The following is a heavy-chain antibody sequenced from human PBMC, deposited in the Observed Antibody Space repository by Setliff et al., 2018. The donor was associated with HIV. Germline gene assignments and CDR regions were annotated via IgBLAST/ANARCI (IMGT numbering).Heavy chain of an antibody. CDR3: ASRLLNTLPGVRGWFDP. Sequence: SETLSLTCSVSGDSISSSPNCWGWIRQPPGKGLEWIGSIFYSGDTYYNPSLKSRLTISLDTSKNQFSLRLNSVTSADTAVYYCASRLLNTLPGVRGWFDPWGQGSLVTVSS. CDR2: IFYSGDT. CDR1: GDSISSSPNC. J-gene: IGHJ5*01. V-gene: IGHV4-39*01. D-gene: IGHD3-10*01.